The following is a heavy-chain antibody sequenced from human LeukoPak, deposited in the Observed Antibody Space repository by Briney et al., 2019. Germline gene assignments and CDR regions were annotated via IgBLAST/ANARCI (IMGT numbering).Heavy chain of an antibody. V-gene: IGHV1-2*02. CDR2: INLNRGDT. CDR3: TRAPDILQVVVDY. J-gene: IGHJ4*02. Sequence: ASVTVSCTSSGYTFTAYDMHWVRHAPGQGLEWMGWINLNRGDTESAQKFQGRLTLTRDQSISTAYMELRGLRSDDPAVYYCTRAPDILQVVVDYWGPGTLVPVSS. D-gene: IGHD2-8*01. CDR1: GYTFTAYD.